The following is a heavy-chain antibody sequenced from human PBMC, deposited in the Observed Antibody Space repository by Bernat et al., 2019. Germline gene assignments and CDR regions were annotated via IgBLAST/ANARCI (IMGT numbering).Heavy chain of an antibody. Sequence: QVQLQESGPRLVKPSETLSLTCNVTGDSINSFYWTWIRQPPGKGLEWIGFIYYNGRANYSPSLKGRVTISIATSRKQFSLVLTSVTAADTAVYYCARVSYSGSLYWFDPWGKGGLVTVSS. D-gene: IGHD6-13*01. CDR1: GDSINSFY. CDR3: ARVSYSGSLYWFDP. CDR2: IYYNGRA. V-gene: IGHV4-59*12. J-gene: IGHJ5*02.